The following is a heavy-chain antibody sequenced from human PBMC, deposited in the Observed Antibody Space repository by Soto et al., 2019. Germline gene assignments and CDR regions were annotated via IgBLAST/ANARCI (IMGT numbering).Heavy chain of an antibody. Sequence: EVQLVESGGGLVRPGGSLRLSCAASGFTFSSYWMSWVRQAPGKGLEWVANIKQDGSEKYYVDSVKGRFTISRDNAKNSLYLQMNSLRAEDTAVYYCARDSGIAAAGSSYYFDYWGQGTLVTVSS. D-gene: IGHD6-13*01. CDR2: IKQDGSEK. CDR1: GFTFSSYW. J-gene: IGHJ4*02. CDR3: ARDSGIAAAGSSYYFDY. V-gene: IGHV3-7*01.